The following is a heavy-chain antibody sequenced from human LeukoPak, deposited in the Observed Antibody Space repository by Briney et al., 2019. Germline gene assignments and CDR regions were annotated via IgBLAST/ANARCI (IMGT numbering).Heavy chain of an antibody. V-gene: IGHV1-46*01. CDR1: GYIFTSYY. Sequence: ASVKVSCKASGYIFTSYYMHWVRQAPGQGLEWMGIISPSGGSTSYAQKFQGRVTMTRDTSTSTVYMELSSLRSEDTAVYYCARMWDGFGEFTDHWGQGTLVTVSS. J-gene: IGHJ4*02. CDR2: ISPSGGST. CDR3: ARMWDGFGEFTDH. D-gene: IGHD3-10*01.